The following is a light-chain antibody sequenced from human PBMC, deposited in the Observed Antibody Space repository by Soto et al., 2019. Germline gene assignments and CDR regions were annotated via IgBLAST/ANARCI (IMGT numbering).Light chain of an antibody. V-gene: IGLV1-44*01. J-gene: IGLJ1*01. Sequence: QSVLTQPPSASGTPGQRVTISCSGSNSNIGSNPVNWFQQLPGTAPKLLIYNYNQRPSGVPDRFSGSRSGTSASLAIIGLQSEDEADYYCAAWDDRLGGLYVFGTGTKLTVL. CDR3: AAWDDRLGGLYV. CDR2: NYN. CDR1: NSNIGSNP.